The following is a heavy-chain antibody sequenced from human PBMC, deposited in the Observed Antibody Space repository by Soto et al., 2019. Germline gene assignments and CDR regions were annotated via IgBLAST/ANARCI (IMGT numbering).Heavy chain of an antibody. D-gene: IGHD6-6*01. CDR3: VRGEDEYSSSSVGY. Sequence: QVQLVESGGDLVKPGGSLRLSCAASGFTFSEYYMSWIRQAPGKGLEWISYISSSGILIYYADSVQGRFTISKDNAKNSLYLQMNSLRAEDTAVYYCVRGEDEYSSSSVGYWGQGTLVTVSS. CDR2: ISSSGILI. CDR1: GFTFSEYY. J-gene: IGHJ4*02. V-gene: IGHV3-11*01.